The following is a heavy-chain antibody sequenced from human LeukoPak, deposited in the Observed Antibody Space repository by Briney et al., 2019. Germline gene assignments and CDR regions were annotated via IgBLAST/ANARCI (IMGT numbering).Heavy chain of an antibody. CDR2: ISASGDST. V-gene: IGHV3-23*01. D-gene: IGHD6-19*01. Sequence: GGSLRLSCVASGFTFSSYAMSWVRQVPGKGLEWVSGISASGDSTYYADSVKGRFTISRDNSKNTLYLQMNSLRAEDTAVYYCAKMPVSYSSGWSTFDYWGQGNLVTVSS. CDR1: GFTFSSYA. CDR3: AKMPVSYSSGWSTFDY. J-gene: IGHJ4*02.